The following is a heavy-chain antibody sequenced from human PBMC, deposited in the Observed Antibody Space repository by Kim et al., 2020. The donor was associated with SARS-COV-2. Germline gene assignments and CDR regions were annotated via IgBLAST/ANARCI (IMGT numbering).Heavy chain of an antibody. D-gene: IGHD3-10*01. CDR3: AHSGLVRGEEDY. Sequence: GGSLRLSCAASGLTFSSYWMSWVRQAPGRGLEWVANINQDESAKYYLGSVKGRFTISRDNAKNSLYLQMNSLRVEDTAVYYCAHSGLVRGEEDYWGQGTL. V-gene: IGHV3-7*01. CDR1: GLTFSSYW. CDR2: INQDESAK. J-gene: IGHJ4*02.